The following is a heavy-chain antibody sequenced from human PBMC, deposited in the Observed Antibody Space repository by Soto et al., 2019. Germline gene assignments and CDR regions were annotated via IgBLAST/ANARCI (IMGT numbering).Heavy chain of an antibody. CDR1: GGTFNSYA. CDR2: IGPFFTTA. V-gene: IGHV1-69*01. D-gene: IGHD6-6*01. J-gene: IGHJ4*02. CDR3: ARGGYSSSHRFDY. Sequence: QVQLVQSGAEVKTPGSSVRVSCKASGGTFNSYAINWVRQAPGQGLEWMGGIGPFFTTANYAQKVQGRFTITAEDSTRTAHMEMSRLRSEDTDVYYCARGGYSSSHRFDYCGQGTLVTVSS.